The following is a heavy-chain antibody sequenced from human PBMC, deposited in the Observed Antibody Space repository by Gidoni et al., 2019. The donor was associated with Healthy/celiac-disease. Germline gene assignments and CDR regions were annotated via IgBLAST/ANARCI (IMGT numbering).Heavy chain of an antibody. Sequence: QVQLQQWCAGLLTPSETLSLTCAVYGGSFSGYYWSWIRQPPGKGLEWIGEINHSGSTNYNPSLKSRVTISVDTSKNQFSLKLSSVTAADTAVYYCARGVYSSSCIWGQGTLVTVSS. CDR2: INHSGST. V-gene: IGHV4-34*01. J-gene: IGHJ1*01. CDR1: GGSFSGYY. CDR3: ARGVYSSSCI. D-gene: IGHD6-13*01.